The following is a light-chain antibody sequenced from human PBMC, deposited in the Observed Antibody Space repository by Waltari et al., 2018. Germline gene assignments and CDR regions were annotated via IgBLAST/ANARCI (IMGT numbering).Light chain of an antibody. CDR1: QSVSTS. CDR2: DVS. Sequence: IVLTQSPATLSLSPGERATVSCRASQSVSTSLGWYQQKPGQAPRLLIYDVSSRATDIPARFSGSGSGTDFTLTISSLEPEDFAVYYCQQRSNWPSITFGQGTRLEIK. CDR3: QQRSNWPSIT. J-gene: IGKJ5*01. V-gene: IGKV3-11*01.